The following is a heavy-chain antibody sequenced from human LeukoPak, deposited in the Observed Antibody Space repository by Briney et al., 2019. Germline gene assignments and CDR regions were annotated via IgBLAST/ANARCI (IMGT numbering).Heavy chain of an antibody. CDR3: AKDPFLGSGSYSYYYYGMDV. J-gene: IGHJ6*04. D-gene: IGHD3-10*01. Sequence: HPGGSLRLSCAASRFTFSSYDMHWVPQAPGKGLEWVAVISYDGSNKYYADSVKGRFTISRDNSKNTLYLQMNSLRAEDTAVYYCAKDPFLGSGSYSYYYYGMDVWGKGTTVTVSS. CDR2: ISYDGSNK. V-gene: IGHV3-30*18. CDR1: RFTFSSYD.